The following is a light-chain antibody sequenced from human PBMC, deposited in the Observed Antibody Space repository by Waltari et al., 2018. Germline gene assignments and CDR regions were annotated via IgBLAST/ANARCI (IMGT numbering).Light chain of an antibody. CDR3: RSYDNSLSGFWV. CDR2: GDN. J-gene: IGLJ3*02. V-gene: IGLV1-40*01. Sequence: QSVLTQPPSVSGAPGQRVTISCTGSSSNIGAGYDVHWYQQLPGTAPKRLIYGDNIRPSGAPDRFSGSKSGSAASLAITGLQAEDEAYDYCRSYDNSLSGFWVFGGGTKLTVL. CDR1: SSNIGAGYD.